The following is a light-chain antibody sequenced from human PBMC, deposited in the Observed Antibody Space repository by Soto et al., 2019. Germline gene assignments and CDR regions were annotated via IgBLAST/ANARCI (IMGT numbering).Light chain of an antibody. CDR1: SSDVGGYNY. Sequence: QSALTQPASVSGSPGQSITISCTGTSSDVGGYNYVSWYQQHPGKAPKLMIYEVTNRPSGVSNRFSGSKSGNTASLTISGLQAEDEADYYCSSYTTGSTGGVVFGGGTKLTVL. CDR2: EVT. V-gene: IGLV2-14*01. J-gene: IGLJ2*01. CDR3: SSYTTGSTGGVV.